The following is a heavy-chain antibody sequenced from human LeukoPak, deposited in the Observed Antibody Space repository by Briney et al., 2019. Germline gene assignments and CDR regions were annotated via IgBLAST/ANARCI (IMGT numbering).Heavy chain of an antibody. CDR2: IYYSGST. CDR1: GGSVSSGSYY. CDR3: AMPLYYYDSGGYSD. V-gene: IGHV4-39*01. J-gene: IGHJ4*02. D-gene: IGHD3-22*01. Sequence: SETLSLTCTVSGGSVSSGSYYWSWIRQPPGKGLEWIGSIYYSGSTNYNPSLKRRVAMSVDTSKNQFSLTLNSVTAADTAVYYCAMPLYYYDSGGYSDWGQGTLVTVSS.